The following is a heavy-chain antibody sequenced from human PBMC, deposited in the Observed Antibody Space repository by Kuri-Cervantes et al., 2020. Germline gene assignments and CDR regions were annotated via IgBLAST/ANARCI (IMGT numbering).Heavy chain of an antibody. D-gene: IGHD2-2*01. CDR3: AKGGNSCGSTSCHSSYWYSDL. CDR2: IYSGGST. Sequence: GESLKISCAASGFTVSSNYMSWVRQAPGKGLEWVSVIYSGGSTYYADSVKGRFTISRDNSKNTLYLQMNSLRAEDTAVYYCAKGGNSCGSTSCHSSYWYSDLWGRGTLVTVSS. J-gene: IGHJ2*01. V-gene: IGHV3-53*01. CDR1: GFTVSSNY.